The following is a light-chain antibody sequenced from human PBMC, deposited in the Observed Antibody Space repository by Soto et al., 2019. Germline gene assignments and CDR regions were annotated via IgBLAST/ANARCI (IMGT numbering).Light chain of an antibody. CDR2: RAS. V-gene: IGKV1-5*03. CDR1: QSISPW. Sequence: DIQMTQSPSTLSAYVGERVTITCRASQSISPWLAWYQKKPGKAPNLLIYRASNLQTGVPSRFSGSGSGTEFTLTINSLQPDDFATYYCQQYGGRPYTFGQGTKLEIE. J-gene: IGKJ2*01. CDR3: QQYGGRPYT.